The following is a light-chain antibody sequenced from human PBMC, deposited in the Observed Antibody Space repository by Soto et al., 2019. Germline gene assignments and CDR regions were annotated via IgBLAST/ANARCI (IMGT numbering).Light chain of an antibody. V-gene: IGKV3-15*01. CDR3: QQYDNWPRT. Sequence: EIVTTQSPASLSVSPGETATLSCRASQRVGINLAWYQQKPGQAPRLLIYGASTRATGIPARFSGSGSGTDFTLTISSLQSEDFAFFYCQQYDNWPRTFGQGTKVEIK. J-gene: IGKJ1*01. CDR1: QRVGIN. CDR2: GAS.